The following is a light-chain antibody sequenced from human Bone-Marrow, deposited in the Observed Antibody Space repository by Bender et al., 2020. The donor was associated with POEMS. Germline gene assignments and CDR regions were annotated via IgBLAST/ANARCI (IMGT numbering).Light chain of an antibody. CDR3: SAWDDSLSGWV. CDR2: YDD. V-gene: IGLV1-36*01. CDR1: SSNIGNHG. Sequence: QSVVTQPPSLSEAPRQRVTISCSGSSSNIGNHGVNWYQQLPGEAPKLLIYYDDLLTPGVSDRFSASKSGTSASLGISELQYEDEAGYCWSAWDDSLSGWVFGGGTKLTVL. J-gene: IGLJ2*01.